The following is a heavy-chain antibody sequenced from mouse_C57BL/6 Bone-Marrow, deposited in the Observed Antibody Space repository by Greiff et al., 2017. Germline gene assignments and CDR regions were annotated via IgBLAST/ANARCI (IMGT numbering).Heavy chain of an antibody. D-gene: IGHD2-2*01. CDR1: GYSITSGYY. V-gene: IGHV3-6*01. J-gene: IGHJ3*01. CDR3: ATVYYGYDAGFAY. Sequence: EVQRVESGPGLVKPSQSLSLTCSVTGYSITSGYYWNWIRQFPGNKLEWMGYISYDGSNNYNPSLKNRISITRDTSKNQFFLKLNSVTTEDTATYYCATVYYGYDAGFAYWGQGTLVTVSA. CDR2: ISYDGSN.